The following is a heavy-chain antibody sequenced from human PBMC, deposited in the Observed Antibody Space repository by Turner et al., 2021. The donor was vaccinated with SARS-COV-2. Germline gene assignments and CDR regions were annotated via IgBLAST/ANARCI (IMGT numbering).Heavy chain of an antibody. Sequence: QVQMVQSGTEVKKPGASVKVSCETSGYTFGAYNIHGVRQAPGQGLEWMAWSNPKSGDTEFAQKFQGRVTVTRDMSISTAYMGLNNLRSDDTAVYYCARVGGSGWYGSWGQGTLVTVSS. CDR1: GYTFGAYN. V-gene: IGHV1-2*02. D-gene: IGHD6-19*01. J-gene: IGHJ4*02. CDR2: SNPKSGDT. CDR3: ARVGGSGWYGS.